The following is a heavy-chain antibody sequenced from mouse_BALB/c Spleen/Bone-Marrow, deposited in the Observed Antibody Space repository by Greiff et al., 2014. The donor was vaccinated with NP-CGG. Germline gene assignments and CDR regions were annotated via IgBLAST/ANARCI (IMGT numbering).Heavy chain of an antibody. CDR1: GFTFSNYG. J-gene: IGHJ3*01. Sequence: EVKLMESGGGLVQPGGSLKLSCAASGFTFSNYGMSWVRQTPDKRLELVANINSNGDSIYYPDSVKGRFTISRDNAKNTLSLQMSSLXXEDTAMYHCVGGVDHQSWFAYWGQGTLVTVSA. CDR2: INSNGDSI. V-gene: IGHV5-6-3*01. CDR3: VGGVDHQSWFAY.